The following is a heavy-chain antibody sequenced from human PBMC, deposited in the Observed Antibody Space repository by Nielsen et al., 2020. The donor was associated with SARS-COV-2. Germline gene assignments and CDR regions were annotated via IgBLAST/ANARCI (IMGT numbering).Heavy chain of an antibody. J-gene: IGHJ6*02. D-gene: IGHD3-10*01. CDR3: AKEKFGEFPYYGMDV. V-gene: IGHV3-30*18. CDR1: GFTFSSYG. Sequence: GESLKISCAASGFTFSSYGMHWVCQAPGKGLEWVAVISYNGISNYYAHSVRGRFTISRDNANHALFLQMNSLRAEDTAVYYCAKEKFGEFPYYGMDVWGQGTTVTVSS. CDR2: ISYNGISN.